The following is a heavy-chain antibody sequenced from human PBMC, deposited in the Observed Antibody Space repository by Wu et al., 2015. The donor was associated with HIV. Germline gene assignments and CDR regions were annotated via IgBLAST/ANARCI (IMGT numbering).Heavy chain of an antibody. V-gene: IGHV1-2*02. J-gene: IGHJ5*02. CDR2: INPKTGGT. D-gene: IGHD5-12*01. CDR3: AREWLRFRWFDP. Sequence: HLVQSGAEVTKPGASVRVSCQTSGYTFTAHYIHWVRQAPGQGLEWMGWINPKTGGTNYAQQFQGRVTMTRDTSINTAYMELRRLTSDDTAVYYCAREWLRFRWFDPWGQGTLVTVSS. CDR1: GYTFTAHY.